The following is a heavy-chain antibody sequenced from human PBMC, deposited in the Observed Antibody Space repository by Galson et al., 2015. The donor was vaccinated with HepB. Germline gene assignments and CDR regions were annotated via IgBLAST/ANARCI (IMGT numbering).Heavy chain of an antibody. V-gene: IGHV3-21*01. Sequence: SLRLSCAASGFTFSSYSMNWVRQAPGKGLEWVSSISSSSSYIYYADSVKGRFTISRDNAENSLYLQMNSLRAEDTAVYYCVRDPAYYGSGSFDYWGQGTLVTVSS. CDR3: VRDPAYYGSGSFDY. CDR1: GFTFSSYS. D-gene: IGHD3-10*01. CDR2: ISSSSSYI. J-gene: IGHJ4*02.